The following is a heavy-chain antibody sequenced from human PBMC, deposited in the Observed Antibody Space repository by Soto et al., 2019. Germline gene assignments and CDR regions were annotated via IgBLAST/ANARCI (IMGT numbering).Heavy chain of an antibody. J-gene: IGHJ4*02. CDR1: EFTFRSYW. Sequence: GGSLRLSCAASEFTFRSYWMHWVRQSPGKGLVWVSRISGDGSSTNYADSVKGRFTISRDNAKNTVYLQMNSLRAEDTAFYYCAKDTGPNWGQGTLVTVSS. CDR3: AKDTGPN. V-gene: IGHV3-74*01. CDR2: ISGDGSST.